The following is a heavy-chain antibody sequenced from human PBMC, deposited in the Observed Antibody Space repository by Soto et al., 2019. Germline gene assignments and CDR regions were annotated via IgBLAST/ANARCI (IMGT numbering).Heavy chain of an antibody. CDR3: ARVRSVAGHIDY. D-gene: IGHD6-19*01. CDR1: GFTFSSYA. V-gene: IGHV4-31*02. CDR2: IYYSGST. Sequence: LRLSCAASGFTFSSYAMSWVRQAPGKGLEWIGYIYYSGSTYYNPSLKSRVTISVDTSKNQFSLKLSSVTAADTAVYYCARVRSVAGHIDYWGQGTLVTVSS. J-gene: IGHJ4*02.